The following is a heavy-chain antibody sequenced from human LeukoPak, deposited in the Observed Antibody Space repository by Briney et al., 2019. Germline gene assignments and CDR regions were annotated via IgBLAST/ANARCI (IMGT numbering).Heavy chain of an antibody. J-gene: IGHJ4*02. D-gene: IGHD6-13*01. Sequence: GGSLRIYCAASGFILSDYNMNWVRQAPGKGLEYVSAISSKGGSTYYADSVKGRFTISRDNSTNTLYLQMRRLRPEATAVYYCVKDREARRSWSNPHDYWGQGTLVTVSS. CDR3: VKDREARRSWSNPHDY. V-gene: IGHV3-64D*06. CDR1: GFILSDYN. CDR2: ISSKGGST.